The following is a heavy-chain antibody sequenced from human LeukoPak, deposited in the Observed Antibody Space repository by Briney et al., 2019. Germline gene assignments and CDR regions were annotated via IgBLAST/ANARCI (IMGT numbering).Heavy chain of an antibody. CDR1: GFTFSSYW. Sequence: PGGSLRLSCAASGFTFSSYWMHWVRQAPGKGLVWVSRINSDGSSTSYADSVKGRFTISRDNAKNTPYLQMNSLRAEDTAVYYCASSITIFGVVIPLGYWGQGTLVTVSS. V-gene: IGHV3-74*01. J-gene: IGHJ4*02. D-gene: IGHD3-3*01. CDR3: ASSITIFGVVIPLGY. CDR2: INSDGSST.